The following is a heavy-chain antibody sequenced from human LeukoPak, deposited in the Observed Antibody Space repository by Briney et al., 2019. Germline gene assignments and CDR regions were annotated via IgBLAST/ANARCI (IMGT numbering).Heavy chain of an antibody. J-gene: IGHJ4*02. D-gene: IGHD3-22*01. CDR3: ARFYYDSSGYVSFDY. V-gene: IGHV4-34*01. CDR2: INHSGST. CDR1: GGSFSGYY. Sequence: SETLSLTCAVYGGSFSGYYWSWIRQPPGKGLEWIGEINHSGSTNYNPSLKSRVTISVDTSKNQFSLKLSSVTAAGTAVYYCARFYYDSSGYVSFDYWGQGTLVTVSS.